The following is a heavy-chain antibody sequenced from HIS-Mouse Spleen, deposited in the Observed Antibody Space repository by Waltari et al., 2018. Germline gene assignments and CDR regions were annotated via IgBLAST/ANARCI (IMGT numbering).Heavy chain of an antibody. D-gene: IGHD6-13*01. CDR2: IYYSGSN. Sequence: QLQLQESGPGLVKPSETLSLTCTVSGGSISSSSYYWGWIRQPPGKGLEWIGSIYYSGSNYNNPSLKSRVTISVATSKNQFSLKLSSVTAADTAVYYCAREIPYSSSWYDWYFDLWGRGTLVTVSS. V-gene: IGHV4-39*07. J-gene: IGHJ2*01. CDR3: AREIPYSSSWYDWYFDL. CDR1: GGSISSSSYY.